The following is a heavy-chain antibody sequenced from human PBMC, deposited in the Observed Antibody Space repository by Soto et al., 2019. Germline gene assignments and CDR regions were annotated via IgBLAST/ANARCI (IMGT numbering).Heavy chain of an antibody. D-gene: IGHD6-13*01. J-gene: IGHJ6*02. CDR3: AKDRKMWSIAAAGHYYYGMDV. Sequence: GGSLRLSCAASGFTFSTYGMHWVRQAPGKGLEWVALIWSDGTNKYYADSVKGRFTISRDNSKNTLYLQMNSLRAEDTAVYYCAKDRKMWSIAAAGHYYYGMDVWGQGTTVTVSS. CDR2: IWSDGTNK. V-gene: IGHV3-33*06. CDR1: GFTFSTYG.